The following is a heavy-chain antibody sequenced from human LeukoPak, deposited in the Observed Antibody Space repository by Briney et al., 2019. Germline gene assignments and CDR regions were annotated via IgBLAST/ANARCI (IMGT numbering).Heavy chain of an antibody. V-gene: IGHV4-38-2*01. CDR2: IYHSGST. CDR1: GYSISSGYY. D-gene: IGHD6-19*01. CDR3: AWYSSGWY. J-gene: IGHJ4*02. Sequence: PSETLSLTCAVSGYSISSGYYWGWIRQPPGKGLEWIGSIYHSGSTYYNPSLKGRVTISVDTSKNQFSLKLSSVTAADTAVYYCAWYSSGWYLGQGTLVTVSS.